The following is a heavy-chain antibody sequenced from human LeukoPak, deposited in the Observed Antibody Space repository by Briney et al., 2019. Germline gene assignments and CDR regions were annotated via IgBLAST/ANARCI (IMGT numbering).Heavy chain of an antibody. Sequence: ASVKVSFKASGYTFSGYYMHWVRQAPGQGLEWMAWIYPNSGGTKYAQKFQGRVTVTRDTSISTAYMQLSRLKSDDTAVYYCATGRGYSYGFDSWGQGTLVTVSS. D-gene: IGHD5-18*01. V-gene: IGHV1-2*02. J-gene: IGHJ4*02. CDR3: ATGRGYSYGFDS. CDR2: IYPNSGGT. CDR1: GYTFSGYY.